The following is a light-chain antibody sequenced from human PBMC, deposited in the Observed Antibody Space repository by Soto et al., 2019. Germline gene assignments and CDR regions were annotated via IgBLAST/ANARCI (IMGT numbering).Light chain of an antibody. CDR3: QQTYVAPVT. V-gene: IGKV1-39*01. J-gene: IGKJ4*01. CDR2: ATS. CDR1: QNIKSF. Sequence: DIQMTQSPSSLSASVGERVTITCRASQNIKSFSNWYQQKPGKAPKLLIYATSSVQSGVPARFSGGRSGTDFSLSISSLQPEDFATYYCQQTYVAPVTFGGGTKVEI.